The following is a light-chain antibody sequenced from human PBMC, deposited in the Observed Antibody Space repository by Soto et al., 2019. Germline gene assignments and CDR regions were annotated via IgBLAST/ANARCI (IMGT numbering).Light chain of an antibody. Sequence: DIQMTQSPSSLSASLGDRVTITCRTSQGIGRDLGWYQQKPGKAPKRLISAASTLQSGIPSRFSGRGSGTEFTLTISSLQPEDFATYYCLQHNSYPPTFGGGTKVEIK. CDR1: QGIGRD. CDR2: AAS. CDR3: LQHNSYPPT. J-gene: IGKJ4*01. V-gene: IGKV1-17*01.